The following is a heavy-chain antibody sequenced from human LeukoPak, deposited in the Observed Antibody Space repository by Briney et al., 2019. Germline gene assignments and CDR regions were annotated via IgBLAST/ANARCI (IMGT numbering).Heavy chain of an antibody. CDR1: GFTFSSHC. CDR2: IKQDGSEK. J-gene: IGHJ4*02. D-gene: IGHD6-19*01. CDR3: ARDLGWYRVDY. Sequence: GGSLRLSCAVSGFTFSSHCMSWARQAPGKGLEWVANIKQDGSEKNYVDSVRGRLSISRDNAKNSLYLQMNSVRAEDTAVYYCARDLGWYRVDYWGQGTLVTVSS. V-gene: IGHV3-7*01.